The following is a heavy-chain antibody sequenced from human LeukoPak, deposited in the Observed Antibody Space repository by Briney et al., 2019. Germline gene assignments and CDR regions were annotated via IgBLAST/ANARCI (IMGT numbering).Heavy chain of an antibody. Sequence: GGSQRLSCTASGFTLGDYAMSWFRQAPGKGLEWVGFIRSKAYGGTTEYAASVKGRFTISRDDSKSIAYLQMNSLKTEDTAVYYCTRGHDYGGNDNWFDPWGQGTLVTVSS. J-gene: IGHJ5*02. CDR2: IRSKAYGGTT. V-gene: IGHV3-49*03. D-gene: IGHD4-23*01. CDR3: TRGHDYGGNDNWFDP. CDR1: GFTLGDYA.